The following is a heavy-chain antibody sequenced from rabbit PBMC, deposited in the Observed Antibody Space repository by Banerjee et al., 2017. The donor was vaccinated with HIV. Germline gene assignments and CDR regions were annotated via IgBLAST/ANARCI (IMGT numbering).Heavy chain of an antibody. CDR1: GFSLSTYY. D-gene: IGHD8-1*01. Sequence: QSLEETGGGLVTPGGTLTLSCTVSGFSLSTYYMSWVRQAPGKGLEWIGYIDPVFGSTSYASWVNGRFTISSHNAQNTVDLQMNSLTPADTATYFCARGYAGYAGSGYASYFNLWGPGTLVTVS. V-gene: IGHV1S7*01. CDR3: ARGYAGYAGSGYASYFNL. CDR2: IDPVFGST. J-gene: IGHJ4*01.